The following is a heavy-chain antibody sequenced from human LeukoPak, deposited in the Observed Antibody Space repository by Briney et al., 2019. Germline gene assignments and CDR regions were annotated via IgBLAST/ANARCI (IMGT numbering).Heavy chain of an antibody. J-gene: IGHJ3*02. V-gene: IGHV1-8*01. D-gene: IGHD3-9*01. Sequence: ASVKVSCKASGYTFTSYDINWVRQATGQGLEWMGWMNPNSGNTGYAQKFQGRVTMTRDTSISTAYMELSRLRSDDTAVYYCARVGLVTGSRHAFDIWGQGTMVTVSS. CDR2: MNPNSGNT. CDR3: ARVGLVTGSRHAFDI. CDR1: GYTFTSYD.